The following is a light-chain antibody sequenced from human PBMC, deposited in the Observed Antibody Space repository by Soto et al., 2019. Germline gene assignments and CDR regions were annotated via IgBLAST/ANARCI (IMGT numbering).Light chain of an antibody. J-gene: IGLJ2*01. CDR2: DVT. Sequence: QSVLTQPASVSGSPGQSITISCTGTSSDVGAYDFVSWYQHSPGKAPKLVTFDVTHRPPGISDRFSGSKSANTASLTISGLQAADEVFYYCSSYTTRSTLVFGGGTKLTVL. V-gene: IGLV2-14*01. CDR1: SSDVGAYDF. CDR3: SSYTTRSTLV.